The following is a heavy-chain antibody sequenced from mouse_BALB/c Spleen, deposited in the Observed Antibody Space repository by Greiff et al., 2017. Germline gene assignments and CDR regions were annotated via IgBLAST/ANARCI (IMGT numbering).Heavy chain of an antibody. J-gene: IGHJ2*01. Sequence: VQLQQSGPQLVRPGASVKISCKASGYSFTSYWMHWVKQRPGQGLEWIGMIDPSDSETRLNQKFKDKATLTVDKSSSTAYMQLSSPTSEDSAVYYCARGGNYYGNYSYAMDYWGQGTTLTVSS. V-gene: IGHV1S126*01. CDR2: IDPSDSET. CDR1: GYSFTSYW. D-gene: IGHD2-1*01. CDR3: ARGGNYYGNYSYAMDY.